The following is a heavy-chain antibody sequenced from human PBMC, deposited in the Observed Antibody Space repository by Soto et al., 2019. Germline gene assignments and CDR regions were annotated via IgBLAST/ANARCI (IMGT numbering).Heavy chain of an antibody. CDR3: SGCSGGACHENYGMDV. CDR2: ISPSTSHI. CDR1: GFTFSSCT. Sequence: EVHLVESGGGLVKPGGSLRLSCAVSGFTFSSCTMHWVRQAPGKGLEWVSSISPSTSHIYYANSVKGRFTISRDNAKNTLLMQMNSLRAEERAVYYCSGCSGGACHENYGMDVWGQGTTVTVSS. J-gene: IGHJ6*02. V-gene: IGHV3-21*01. D-gene: IGHD2-8*02.